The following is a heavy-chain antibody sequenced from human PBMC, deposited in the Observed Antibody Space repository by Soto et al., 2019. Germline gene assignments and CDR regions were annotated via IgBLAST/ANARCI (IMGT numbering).Heavy chain of an antibody. CDR3: ATAMVWDIDY. V-gene: IGHV3-7*01. J-gene: IGHJ4*02. CDR2: IKQDGSEK. D-gene: IGHD3-10*01. CDR1: GITFGSYW. Sequence: EVQLVESGGGLVQPGGSLRLSCAASGITFGSYWMSWVRQAPGKGLERVANIKQDGSEKYYVDSVKGRFTISRDNAKNSLYLQMNSLRDEHTAVYYCATAMVWDIDYWGQGTLVTVSS.